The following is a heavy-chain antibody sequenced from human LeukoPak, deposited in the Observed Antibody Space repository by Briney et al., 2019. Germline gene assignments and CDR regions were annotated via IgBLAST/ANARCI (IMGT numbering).Heavy chain of an antibody. V-gene: IGHV3-66*01. CDR1: GFTVSSNY. D-gene: IGHD3-22*01. CDR2: IYSGGST. Sequence: GGSLGLSCAASGFTVSSNYMSWVRQAPGKGLEWVSVIYSGGSTYYADSVKGRFTISRDNSKNTLYLQMNSLRAEDTAVYYCARDYGYYYDSSGYYDYWGQGTLVTVSS. CDR3: ARDYGYYYDSSGYYDY. J-gene: IGHJ4*02.